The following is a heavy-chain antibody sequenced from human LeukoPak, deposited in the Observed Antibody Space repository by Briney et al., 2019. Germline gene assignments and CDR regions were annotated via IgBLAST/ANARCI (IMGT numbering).Heavy chain of an antibody. V-gene: IGHV4-4*07. D-gene: IGHD2-2*01. CDR1: GGSISSYY. CDR3: ARRGYCSSTSCPKLYYYYYYMDV. CDR2: IYTSGST. J-gene: IGHJ6*03. Sequence: SETLSLTCTVSGGSISSYYWSWIRQPAGKGLEWIGRIYTSGSTNYNPSLKSRDTISVDTSKNQFSLKLSSVTAADTAVYYCARRGYCSSTSCPKLYYYYYYMDVWGKGTTVTVSS.